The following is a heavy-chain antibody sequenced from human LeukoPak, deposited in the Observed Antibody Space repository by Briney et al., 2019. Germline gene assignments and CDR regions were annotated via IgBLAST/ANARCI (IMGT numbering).Heavy chain of an antibody. J-gene: IGHJ4*02. Sequence: SVKVSCKASGGTFSSYAISWVRQAPGQGLEWMGRIIPIFGTANYAQKFQGRVTITTDESTSTAYLELSSLRSEDTAVYYCATDLAHYYDSSGYSNFDYWGQGTLVTVSS. CDR2: IIPIFGTA. CDR3: ATDLAHYYDSSGYSNFDY. CDR1: GGTFSSYA. D-gene: IGHD3-22*01. V-gene: IGHV1-69*05.